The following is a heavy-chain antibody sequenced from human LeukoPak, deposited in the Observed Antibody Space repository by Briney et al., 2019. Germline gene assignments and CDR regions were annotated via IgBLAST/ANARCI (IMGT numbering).Heavy chain of an antibody. CDR1: GGSISSYY. D-gene: IGHD6-13*01. V-gene: IGHV4-59*05. CDR2: IYYSGST. CDR3: ARRSLAAAGTTLLDP. J-gene: IGHJ5*02. Sequence: SETLSLTCTVSGGSISSYYWSWIRQPPGKGLEWIGSIYYSGSTYYNPSLKSRVTISVDTSKNQFSLKLSSVTAADTAVYYCARRSLAAAGTTLLDPWGQGTLVTVSS.